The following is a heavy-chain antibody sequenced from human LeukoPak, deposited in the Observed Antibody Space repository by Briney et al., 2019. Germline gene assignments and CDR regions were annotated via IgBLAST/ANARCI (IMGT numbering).Heavy chain of an antibody. CDR1: GFTVSSNY. V-gene: IGHV3-53*01. Sequence: PGGSLRLSCAASGFTVSSNYMSWVRPAPGKGLEWVSVIYSGGSTYYADSVKGRFTISRDNSKNTLYLQMNSLRAEDTAVYYCARGLPSSGPYYFDYWGQGTLVTVSS. D-gene: IGHD3-22*01. J-gene: IGHJ4*02. CDR3: ARGLPSSGPYYFDY. CDR2: IYSGGST.